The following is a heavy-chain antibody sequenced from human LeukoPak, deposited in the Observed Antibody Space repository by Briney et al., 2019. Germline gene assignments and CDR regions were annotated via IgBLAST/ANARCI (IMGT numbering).Heavy chain of an antibody. Sequence: PGRSLRLSCTASGFNFRSYAMYWVRQAPGKGLEWVAIISYDGSNEHYADSVKGRFTISRDTSKNTPYLQMNSLRAEDTAVYYCARICSGGNCYFPSIWGQGTMVTVSS. CDR2: ISYDGSNE. V-gene: IGHV3-30-3*01. J-gene: IGHJ3*02. D-gene: IGHD2-15*01. CDR1: GFNFRSYA. CDR3: ARICSGGNCYFPSI.